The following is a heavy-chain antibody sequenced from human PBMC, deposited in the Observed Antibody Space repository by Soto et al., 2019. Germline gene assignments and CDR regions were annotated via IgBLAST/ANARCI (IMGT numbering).Heavy chain of an antibody. J-gene: IGHJ6*02. CDR1: GGTFSSYA. D-gene: IGHD3-16*01. V-gene: IGHV1-69*06. CDR2: IIPIFGTA. CDR3: ARGAAGGRLGLVYYGMDV. Sequence: VASVKVSCKASGGTFSSYAISWVRQAPGQGLEWMGGIIPIFGTANYAQKFQGRVTITADKSTSTAYMELSSLRSEDTAVYYCARGAAGGRLGLVYYGMDVWGQGTTVTVSS.